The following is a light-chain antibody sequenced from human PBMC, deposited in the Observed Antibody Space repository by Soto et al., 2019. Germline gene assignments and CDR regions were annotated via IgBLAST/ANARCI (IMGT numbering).Light chain of an antibody. CDR2: DVS. Sequence: QSALTQPPSASGSPGQSVTISCTGTSSDVGGYNYVSWYQQHPGKAPKLIIYDVSKRPSGVPARFSGSKSGNTASLTVSGIQAEDEADYYCSSYAGTNIHYVFGTGTKLTFL. V-gene: IGLV2-8*01. CDR1: SSDVGGYNY. CDR3: SSYAGTNIHYV. J-gene: IGLJ1*01.